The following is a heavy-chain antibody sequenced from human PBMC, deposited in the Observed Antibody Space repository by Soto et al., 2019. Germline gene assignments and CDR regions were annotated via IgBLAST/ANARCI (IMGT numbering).Heavy chain of an antibody. V-gene: IGHV3-74*01. Sequence: PGGSLRLSCAASGFTFSSYWMHWVRQAPGKGLVWVSRINNDGSSTNCADSVKGRFTISRDNAKNMLYLQMNSLRAEDTAIYYCVKFMGSAPCWGQGTLVTVSS. CDR2: INNDGSST. CDR3: VKFMGSAPC. J-gene: IGHJ4*02. D-gene: IGHD2-15*01. CDR1: GFTFSSYW.